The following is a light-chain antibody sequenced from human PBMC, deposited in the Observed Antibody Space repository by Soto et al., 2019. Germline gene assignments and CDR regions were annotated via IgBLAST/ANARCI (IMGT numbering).Light chain of an antibody. CDR1: QSVSSSY. V-gene: IGKV3-20*01. Sequence: EIVLTQSPGTLSLSPGEIATLSCSASQSVSSSYLAWYQQKPGQAPRLLIYGASTRATGIPDRFSGSGSGTDFTLTISRLEPEDFAVYYCQQYGSSSTFGQGTRLEIK. J-gene: IGKJ5*01. CDR2: GAS. CDR3: QQYGSSST.